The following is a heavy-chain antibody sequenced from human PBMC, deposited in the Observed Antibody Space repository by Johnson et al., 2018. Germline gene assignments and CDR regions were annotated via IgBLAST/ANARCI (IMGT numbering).Heavy chain of an antibody. CDR3: ARDYNHYDDYAFDI. J-gene: IGHJ3*02. Sequence: VQLVQSGGGLVQPGGSXRLSCAASGFTFSYYGINWVRQAPGKGLEWVSYISNSGDTIYYADSVRDRFTISRDNAKNSVYLQINSLRDEDTAVYNCARDYNHYDDYAFDIWGQGTTVTVSS. V-gene: IGHV3-48*02. D-gene: IGHD3-22*01. CDR2: ISNSGDTI. CDR1: GFTFSYYG.